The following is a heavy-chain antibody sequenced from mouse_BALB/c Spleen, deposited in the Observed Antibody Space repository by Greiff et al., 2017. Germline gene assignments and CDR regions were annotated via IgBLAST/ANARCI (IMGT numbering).Heavy chain of an antibody. CDR2: IYPYNGGT. D-gene: IGHD4-1*01. J-gene: IGHJ4*01. CDR1: GYTFTDYN. V-gene: IGHV1S29*02. Sequence: EVKLMESGPELVKPGASVKISCKASGYTFTDYNMHWVKQSHGKSLEWIGYIYPYNGGTGYNQKFKSKATLTVDNSSSTAYMELRSLTSEDSAVYYCARTGPLYAMDYWGQGTSVTVSS. CDR3: ARTGPLYAMDY.